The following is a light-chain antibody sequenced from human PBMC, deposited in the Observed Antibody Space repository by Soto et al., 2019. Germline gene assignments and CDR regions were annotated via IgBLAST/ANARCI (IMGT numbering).Light chain of an antibody. Sequence: QMTQSPTTRSGSVGYGVTFTRRDSESVSRWLAWYQKQPGRANKVLIYKASTLESGVPSRFSGSGSGTEFTLTISSLEPDDVATYYCQQYDSYPYTFGQGTKVDIK. V-gene: IGKV1-5*03. CDR3: QQYDSYPYT. CDR2: KAS. CDR1: ESVSRW. J-gene: IGKJ2*01.